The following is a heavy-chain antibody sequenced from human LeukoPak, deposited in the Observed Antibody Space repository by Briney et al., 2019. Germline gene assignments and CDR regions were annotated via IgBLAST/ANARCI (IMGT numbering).Heavy chain of an antibody. CDR2: ISSSSSYT. D-gene: IGHD3-10*01. CDR3: ARGTVVLWFGETDAFDI. J-gene: IGHJ3*02. Sequence: GGSLRLFCAASGFTFSDYYMSWIRQAPGKGLEWVSYISSSSSYTNYADSVKGRFTISRDNAKNSLYLQMNSLRAEDTAVYYCARGTVVLWFGETDAFDIWGQGTMVTVSS. CDR1: GFTFSDYY. V-gene: IGHV3-11*06.